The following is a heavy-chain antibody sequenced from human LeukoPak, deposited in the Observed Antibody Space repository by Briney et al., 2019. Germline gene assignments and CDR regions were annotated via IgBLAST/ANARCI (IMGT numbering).Heavy chain of an antibody. Sequence: ASVKVSCKASGYTITDYYIHWVRQAPGQGLEWMGWISAYNGNTNYAQKLQGRVTMTTDTPTSTAYMELRSLRSDDTAVYYCARDDAIGYSSLGLYFDYWGQGTLVTVSS. CDR1: GYTITDYY. CDR2: ISAYNGNT. V-gene: IGHV1-18*01. CDR3: ARDDAIGYSSLGLYFDY. J-gene: IGHJ4*02. D-gene: IGHD6-13*01.